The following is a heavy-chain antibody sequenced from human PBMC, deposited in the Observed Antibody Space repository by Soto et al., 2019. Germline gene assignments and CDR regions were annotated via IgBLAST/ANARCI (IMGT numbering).Heavy chain of an antibody. CDR1: GFTFSDYA. CDR2: VSHDGRNT. CDR3: AKGRRHWLVTSDFSY. J-gene: IGHJ4*02. V-gene: IGHV3-30*18. D-gene: IGHD6-19*01. Sequence: VQLVESGGGVVQPGRSLRLSCAASGFTFSDYAMHWVRQAPGKGMEWVAVVSHDGRNTHYADSVKGRFTISRDSSKYTVSLEMTTLRAEDTPASYCAKGRRHWLVTSDFSYWGQGALVT.